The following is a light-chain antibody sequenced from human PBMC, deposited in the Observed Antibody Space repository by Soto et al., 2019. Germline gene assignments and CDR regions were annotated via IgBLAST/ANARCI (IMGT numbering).Light chain of an antibody. CDR2: KAS. CDR3: QQYNSYPWT. J-gene: IGKJ1*01. CDR1: QRISSW. V-gene: IGKV1-5*03. Sequence: DIQMTQSPSTLSASVGDRVTITCRASQRISSWLAWYQQKPGKAPKLLIYKASSLESGVPSRFSGSGSGTEFTLTISSLQPEDFATYYCQQYNSYPWTFGQGTKVEIK.